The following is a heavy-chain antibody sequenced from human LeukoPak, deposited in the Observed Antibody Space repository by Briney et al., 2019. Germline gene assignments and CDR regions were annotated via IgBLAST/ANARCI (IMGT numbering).Heavy chain of an antibody. CDR2: ISASGGTT. J-gene: IGHJ4*02. CDR3: AKGQSSSGLRNYFDY. CDR1: GFTFSSYA. V-gene: IGHV3-23*01. D-gene: IGHD3-22*01. Sequence: GGSLRLSCAAYGFTFSSYAMSWVRQAPGKGLEWVSGISASGGTTYYADSVKGRFTISRDNSKNTLYLQMNSLRAEDTAVYYCAKGQSSSGLRNYFDYWGQGTLVTVSS.